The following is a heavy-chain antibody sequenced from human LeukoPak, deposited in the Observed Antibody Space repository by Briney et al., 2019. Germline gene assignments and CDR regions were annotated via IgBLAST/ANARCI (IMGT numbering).Heavy chain of an antibody. D-gene: IGHD4-11*01. V-gene: IGHV4-61*02. CDR3: ARSFDHSNGPIDS. Sequence: PSQTLSLTCNVSGGSITSDNYYWSWIRQPAGKGLEWIGRIFASGSTNYNPSLKSRVTISVDTSNNQFSLKLSSVTAADTAVYYCARSFDHSNGPIDSWGQGTLVTVSS. CDR1: GGSITSDNYY. CDR2: IFASGST. J-gene: IGHJ4*02.